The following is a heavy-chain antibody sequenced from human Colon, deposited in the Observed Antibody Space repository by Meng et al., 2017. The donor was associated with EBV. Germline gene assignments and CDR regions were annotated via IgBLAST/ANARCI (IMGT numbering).Heavy chain of an antibody. Sequence: LESGPGLVKTSEALSLTCTVSGGSIGSYYWCWIRQPPGKGLEWIGYIYYSGSTNYNPSLKSRVTISVDTSKNQFSLKLSSVTAADTAVYYCARHFINWFDPWGQGTLVTVSS. V-gene: IGHV4-59*08. J-gene: IGHJ5*02. CDR3: ARHFINWFDP. CDR1: GGSIGSYY. CDR2: IYYSGST.